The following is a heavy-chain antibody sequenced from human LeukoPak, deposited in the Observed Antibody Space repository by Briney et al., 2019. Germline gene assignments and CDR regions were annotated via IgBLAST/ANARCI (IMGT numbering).Heavy chain of an antibody. J-gene: IGHJ4*02. D-gene: IGHD2-21*01. CDR1: RFTFSNYW. V-gene: IGHV3-9*01. CDR3: LSHNY. CDR2: ISWNSGSI. Sequence: GGSLRLSCAASRFTFSNYWMNWFRQAPGKGLEWVSGISWNSGSIGYADSVKGRFTISRDNAKNSLYLQMNSLRAEDTALYYCLSHNYWGQGTLVTVSS.